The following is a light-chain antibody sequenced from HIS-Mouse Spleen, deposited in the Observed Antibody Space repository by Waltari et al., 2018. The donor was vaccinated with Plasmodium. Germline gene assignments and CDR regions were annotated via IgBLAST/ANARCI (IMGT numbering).Light chain of an antibody. Sequence: EIVMPQFPATLSVSPGERATHACRARQSVSSNLAWYQQKPGQAPRPLINGASTRATGIPASFSGSGSGTEFTLTISSRQSEDFAVYYCQQYNNWSFTFGPGTKVDIK. CDR3: QQYNNWSFT. CDR2: GAS. CDR1: QSVSSN. V-gene: IGKV3-15*01. J-gene: IGKJ3*01.